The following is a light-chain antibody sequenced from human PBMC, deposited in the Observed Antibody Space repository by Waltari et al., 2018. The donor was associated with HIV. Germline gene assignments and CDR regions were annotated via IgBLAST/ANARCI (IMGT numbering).Light chain of an antibody. CDR1: SPNIGSKT. CDR2: GNN. CDR3: AAWDVSLIWV. J-gene: IGLJ3*02. V-gene: IGLV1-44*01. Sequence: QSVLTQPPSASGTPGQRVTISCSGSSPNIGSKTVTWYQQLPGTAPKLLIYGNNQRPAGVPDRVAGSKSGTSASLAISGLQSEDEADYYCAAWDVSLIWVFGGGTKLTVL.